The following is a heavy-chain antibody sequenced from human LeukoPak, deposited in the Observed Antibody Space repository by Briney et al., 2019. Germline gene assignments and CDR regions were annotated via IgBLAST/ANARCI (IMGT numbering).Heavy chain of an antibody. CDR3: AREGLNMVRGVIPKEAWGWFDP. D-gene: IGHD3-10*01. J-gene: IGHJ5*02. CDR2: IYSGGST. CDR1: GDSISYFY. V-gene: IGHV4-4*07. Sequence: PSETLSLTCSVSGDSISYFYWNWLRQPAGKGLEWIGRIYSGGSTNYNPSLKSRVTISVDTSKNQFSLKLSSVTAADTAVYYCAREGLNMVRGVIPKEAWGWFDPWGQGTLVTVSS.